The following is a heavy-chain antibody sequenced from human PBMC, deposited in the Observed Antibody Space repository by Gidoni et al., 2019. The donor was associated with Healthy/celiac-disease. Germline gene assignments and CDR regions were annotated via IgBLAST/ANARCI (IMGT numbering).Heavy chain of an antibody. CDR2: ISSSSSYI. CDR3: ARLVYGDYGGRETDDYYYYGMDV. Sequence: EVQLVESGGGLVKPGGSLRLSCAASGFTFSSYSLNWVRQAPGKGLEWVSSISSSSSYIYYADSVKGRFTISRDNAKNSLYLQMNSLRAEDTAVYYCARLVYGDYGGRETDDYYYYGMDVWGQGTTVTVSS. J-gene: IGHJ6*02. V-gene: IGHV3-21*01. D-gene: IGHD4-17*01. CDR1: GFTFSSYS.